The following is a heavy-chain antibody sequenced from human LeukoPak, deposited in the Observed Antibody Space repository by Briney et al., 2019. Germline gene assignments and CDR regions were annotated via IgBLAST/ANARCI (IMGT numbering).Heavy chain of an antibody. CDR3: GRINYEGDS. CDR1: GFAFSSYW. Sequence: GGSLRLSCVVSGFAFSSYWLHWVRQAPGEGLVWVAHINEGGTYATYAESVKDRFTVSRDNAKNTLFLQMNSLRVEDTALYYCGRINYEGDSWGQGTLVTVSS. J-gene: IGHJ4*02. CDR2: INEGGTYA. D-gene: IGHD3-16*01. V-gene: IGHV3-74*01.